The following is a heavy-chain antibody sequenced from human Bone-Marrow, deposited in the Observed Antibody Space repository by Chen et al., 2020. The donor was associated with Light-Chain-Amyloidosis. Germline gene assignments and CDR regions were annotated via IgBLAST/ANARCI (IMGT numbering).Heavy chain of an antibody. J-gene: IGHJ4*02. CDR1: GYSFTSYW. CDR2: IYPGNSET. CDR3: ARVRLIEDYYGSGGPDC. Sequence: EVQQVQSGAEVKKPGESLKISCKGSGYSFTSYWIGWVRQMPGKGLGWMGSIYPGNSETRYTPSFQGQVTISADKSISTACLRWSSLKSSESAMYYCARVRLIEDYYGSGGPDCWGQGTLVTVSS. V-gene: IGHV5-51*01. D-gene: IGHD3-10*01.